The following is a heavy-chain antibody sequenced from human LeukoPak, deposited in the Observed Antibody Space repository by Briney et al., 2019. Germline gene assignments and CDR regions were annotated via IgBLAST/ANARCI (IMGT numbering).Heavy chain of an antibody. D-gene: IGHD2-2*01. J-gene: IGHJ4*02. Sequence: SETLSLTCTVSGGSISSSSYYWGWIRQPPGKGLEWIGSIYYSGSTYYNPSLKSRVTISVDTSKNQFSLKLSSVTAADTAVYYCARADKVVVPAAMTYWGQGTLVTVSS. CDR3: ARADKVVVPAAMTY. V-gene: IGHV4-39*07. CDR2: IYYSGST. CDR1: GGSISSSSYY.